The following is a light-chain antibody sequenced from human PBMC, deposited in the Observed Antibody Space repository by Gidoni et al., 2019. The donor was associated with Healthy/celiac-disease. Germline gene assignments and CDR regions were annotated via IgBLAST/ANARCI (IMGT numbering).Light chain of an antibody. V-gene: IGKV1-5*03. CDR2: KAS. J-gene: IGKJ1*01. CDR3: QQYNSYST. CDR1: QSISSW. Sequence: DIKMNQSPSTLSASVGDRVTITCRASQSISSWLAWYQQKPGKAPKLLIYKASSLESGVPSRFSGSGSGTEFTLTISSLQPDDFATYYCQQYNSYSTFGQGTKVEIK.